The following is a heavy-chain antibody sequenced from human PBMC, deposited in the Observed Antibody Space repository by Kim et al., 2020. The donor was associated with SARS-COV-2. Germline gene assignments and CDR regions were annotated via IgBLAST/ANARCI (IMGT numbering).Heavy chain of an antibody. CDR3: ARGKITDAFDI. Sequence: YYNPSLKSRVTISVDASENQFSLKLSSVTAADTAVYYCARGKITDAFDIWGQGTMVTVSS. D-gene: IGHD3-16*01. V-gene: IGHV4-31*02. J-gene: IGHJ3*02.